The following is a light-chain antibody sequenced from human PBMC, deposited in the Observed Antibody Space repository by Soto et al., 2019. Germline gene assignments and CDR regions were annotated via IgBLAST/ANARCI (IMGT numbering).Light chain of an antibody. J-gene: IGLJ2*01. Sequence: QSALTQPASVSGSPGQSITISCTGTSSDVGSYNYVSWYQQHPGKAPKLMIYEVTNRPSGVSNRFAGSKSGNTASLTISGLPAEDEADYYCTSYRSSSTPVVFGGGTQLTVL. CDR2: EVT. CDR1: SSDVGSYNY. CDR3: TSYRSSSTPVV. V-gene: IGLV2-14*01.